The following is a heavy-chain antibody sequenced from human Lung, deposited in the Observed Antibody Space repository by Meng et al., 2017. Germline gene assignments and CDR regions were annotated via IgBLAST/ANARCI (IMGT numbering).Heavy chain of an antibody. J-gene: IGHJ4*02. D-gene: IGHD4-11*01. V-gene: IGHV4-34*01. CDR3: ARGPTTMAHDFDY. CDR2: INHSGGT. CDR1: RVSLSDSY. Sequence: QGQRKLCRSGLSEPSRTLPLTVVVGRVSLSDSYCSCVRHPPRRGLELIGEINHSGGTNYNPSLECRATISVDTSQNNLSLKLSSVTAADSAVYYCARGPTTMAHDFDYWGQGTLVTVSS.